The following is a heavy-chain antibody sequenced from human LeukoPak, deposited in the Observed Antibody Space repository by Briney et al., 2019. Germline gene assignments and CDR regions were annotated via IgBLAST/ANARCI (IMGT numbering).Heavy chain of an antibody. CDR2: ISGSGGST. V-gene: IGHV3-23*01. Sequence: GGTLRLSCAASGYTFSTYDLGWVRQFRGKGLEEGSAISGSGGSTYYADSVKGRFTISRDNSKNTLHLQMNSLRAEDTAVYYCAKGPLIEVAGTTWDYWGQGTLVTVSS. CDR1: GYTFSTYD. J-gene: IGHJ4*02. CDR3: AKGPLIEVAGTTWDY. D-gene: IGHD6-19*01.